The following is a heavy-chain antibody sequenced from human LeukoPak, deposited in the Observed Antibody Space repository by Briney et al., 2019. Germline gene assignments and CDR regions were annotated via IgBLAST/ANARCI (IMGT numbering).Heavy chain of an antibody. Sequence: GESLKISCKGSGYSFTSYWIAWVRQMPGKGLEWMGVIYPGDSDTRYSPSFQGQVTISADKSTSTASLQWSSLKASDTAMYYCARRLCSGGSCYYFDYWGQGTLVTVSS. J-gene: IGHJ4*02. CDR1: GYSFTSYW. V-gene: IGHV5-51*01. D-gene: IGHD2-15*01. CDR3: ARRLCSGGSCYYFDY. CDR2: IYPGDSDT.